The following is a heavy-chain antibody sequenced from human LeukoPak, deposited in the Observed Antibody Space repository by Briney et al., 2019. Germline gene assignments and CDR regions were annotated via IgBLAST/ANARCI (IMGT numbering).Heavy chain of an antibody. CDR3: SRYSSSYQYFQH. CDR1: GGSISSGGYY. J-gene: IGHJ1*01. Sequence: PSETLPLTCTVSGGSISSGGYYWSWIRQPPGKGLEWIGYIYHSGSTYYNPSLKSRVTISVDTSKNQFSLKLSSVTAADTAVYYCSRYSSSYQYFQHWGQGTLVTVSS. D-gene: IGHD6-6*01. CDR2: IYHSGST. V-gene: IGHV4-30-2*01.